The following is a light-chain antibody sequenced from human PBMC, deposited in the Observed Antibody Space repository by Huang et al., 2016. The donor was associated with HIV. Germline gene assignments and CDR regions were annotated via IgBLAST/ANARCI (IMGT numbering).Light chain of an antibody. V-gene: IGKV1-5*03. CDR1: QNISSW. J-gene: IGKJ1*01. CDR2: EIS. Sequence: DIQMTKSPSTLSAFVGDRLTTTCRASQNISSWLAWYQQKPGKAPRLLIYEISSVESGVPSRFSGSGSGTEFTLTISSLQPDDIGTYYCQYGETFGQGSKVEVK. CDR3: QYGET.